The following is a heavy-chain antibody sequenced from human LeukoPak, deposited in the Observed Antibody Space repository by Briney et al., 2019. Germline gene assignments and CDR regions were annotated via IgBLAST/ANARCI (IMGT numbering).Heavy chain of an antibody. CDR1: GYTFTSYG. CDR3: ASDEAVRVRDYYYYGMDI. D-gene: IGHD3-10*01. CDR2: ISAYNGNT. V-gene: IGHV1-18*01. J-gene: IGHJ6*02. Sequence: ASVTVSCKASGYTFTSYGISWVRQAPGQGLEWMGWISAYNGNTNYAQKLQGRVTMTTDTSTSTAYMELRSLRSDDTAVYYCASDEAVRVRDYYYYGMDIWGQGTTVTVSS.